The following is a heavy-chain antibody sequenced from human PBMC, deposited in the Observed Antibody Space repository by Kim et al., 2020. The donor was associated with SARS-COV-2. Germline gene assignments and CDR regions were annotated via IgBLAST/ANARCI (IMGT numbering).Heavy chain of an antibody. J-gene: IGHJ6*02. CDR1: GGSFSGYY. D-gene: IGHD3-3*01. CDR2: INHSGST. CDR3: ARERLRFLEWLLYLPYYYGMDV. V-gene: IGHV4-34*01. Sequence: SETLSLTCAVYGGSFSGYYWSWIRQPPGKGLEWIGEINHSGSTNYNPSLKSRVTISVDTSKNQFSLKLSSVTAADTAVYYCARERLRFLEWLLYLPYYYGMDVWGQGTTVTVSS.